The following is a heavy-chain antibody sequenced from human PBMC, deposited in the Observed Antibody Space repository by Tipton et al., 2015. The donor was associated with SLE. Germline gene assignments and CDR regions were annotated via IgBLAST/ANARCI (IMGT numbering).Heavy chain of an antibody. Sequence: TLSLTCDVSGYSINSGYYWGWIRQPPGKGLEWIGSIYHSGSTHYNASLKSRVIISVDTSKNQFSLRLRSVTAADTAVYYCARDLTLDYWGQGTLVTVSS. CDR1: GYSINSGYY. J-gene: IGHJ4*02. CDR2: IYHSGST. CDR3: ARDLTLDY. D-gene: IGHD4-23*01. V-gene: IGHV4-38-2*02.